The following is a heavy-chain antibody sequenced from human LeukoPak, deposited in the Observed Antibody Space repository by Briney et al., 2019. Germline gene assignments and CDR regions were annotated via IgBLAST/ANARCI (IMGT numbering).Heavy chain of an antibody. CDR3: ASYDSSGSDAFDI. Sequence: TSETLSLTCTASGGSISSSSYYWGWIRQPPGKGLEWIGSIYYSGSTYYNPSLKSRVTISVDTSKNQFSLKLSSVTAADTAAYYCASYDSSGSDAFDIWGQGTMVTVSS. CDR2: IYYSGST. CDR1: GGSISSSSYY. V-gene: IGHV4-39*07. D-gene: IGHD3-22*01. J-gene: IGHJ3*02.